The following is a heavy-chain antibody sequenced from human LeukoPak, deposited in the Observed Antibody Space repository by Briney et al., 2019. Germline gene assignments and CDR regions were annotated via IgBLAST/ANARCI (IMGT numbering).Heavy chain of an antibody. CDR2: ISAYNGNT. J-gene: IGHJ4*02. CDR3: ARDSRGGSRDYRFDY. CDR1: GYTFISYG. Sequence: GAVTDSCKASGYTFISYGMSGLGQARGQGREGMGGISAYNGNTNYAQKLQGRVTMTTDTYTSTAYMELRSLRSDDTAVYYCARDSRGGSRDYRFDYSGQGTLVTVSS. V-gene: IGHV1-18*01. D-gene: IGHD5-24*01.